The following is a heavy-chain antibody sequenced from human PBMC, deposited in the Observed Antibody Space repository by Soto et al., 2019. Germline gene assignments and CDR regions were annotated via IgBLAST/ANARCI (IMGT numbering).Heavy chain of an antibody. D-gene: IGHD4-17*01. CDR2: VSYSGTT. V-gene: IGHV4-59*01. CDR1: GGSFSTYY. J-gene: IGHJ3*02. CDR3: ARDRGSLTTGDGTFDI. Sequence: PSETLSLTCTVSGGSFSTYYWSWIRQPPGKGLEWIGYVSYSGTTNYSPSLKSRVTISLDTSKNEFSLKLRPATAADTAVYYCARDRGSLTTGDGTFDIWGPGTMVTVS.